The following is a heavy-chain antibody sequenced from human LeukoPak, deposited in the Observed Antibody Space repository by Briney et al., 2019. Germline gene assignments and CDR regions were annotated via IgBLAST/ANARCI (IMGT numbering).Heavy chain of an antibody. CDR3: ARDLRGHGYEAGTPLGFDY. V-gene: IGHV3-64*01. J-gene: IGHJ4*02. CDR2: ISSNGGST. D-gene: IGHD6-13*01. Sequence: GGSLRLSCAASGFTFSSYAMHWVRQAPGKGLEYVSAISSNGGSTYYANSVKGRFTISRDNSKNTLYLQMGSLRAKDMAVYYCARDLRGHGYEAGTPLGFDYWGQGTLVTVSS. CDR1: GFTFSSYA.